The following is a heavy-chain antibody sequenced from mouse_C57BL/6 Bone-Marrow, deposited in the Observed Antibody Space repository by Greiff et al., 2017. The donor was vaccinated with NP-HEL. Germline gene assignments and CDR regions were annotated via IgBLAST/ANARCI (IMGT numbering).Heavy chain of an antibody. V-gene: IGHV14-4*01. J-gene: IGHJ3*01. CDR1: GFNIKDDY. Sequence: VHVKQSGAELVRPGASVKLSCTASGFNIKDDYMHWVKQRPEQGLEWIGWIDPENGDTEYASKFQGKATITADTSSNTAYLQLSSLTSEDTAVYYCTLDYDVGFAYWGQGTLVTVSA. CDR2: IDPENGDT. D-gene: IGHD2-4*01. CDR3: TLDYDVGFAY.